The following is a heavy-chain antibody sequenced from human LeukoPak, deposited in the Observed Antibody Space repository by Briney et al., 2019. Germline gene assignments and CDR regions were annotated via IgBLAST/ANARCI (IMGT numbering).Heavy chain of an antibody. CDR2: INPNSGDT. CDR3: AREVSRLDWFDS. V-gene: IGHV1-2*02. D-gene: IGHD3-22*01. Sequence: ASVKVSCKASGYTFTGYHMHWVRQAPGQGLEWMGWINPNSGDTNYAQKFQGRVTMTRDTSISTAYMELSRLRSDDTAVYFCAREVSRLDWFDSWGQGTLVTVSS. J-gene: IGHJ5*01. CDR1: GYTFTGYH.